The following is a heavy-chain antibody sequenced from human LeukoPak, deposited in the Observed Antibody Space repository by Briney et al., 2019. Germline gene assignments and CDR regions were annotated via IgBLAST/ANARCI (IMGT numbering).Heavy chain of an antibody. V-gene: IGHV3-21*01. D-gene: IGHD2-2*02. CDR3: ARGPIPDY. Sequence: GGSLRLSCAASGFNFRSFIMNWVRQAPGEGLEWVSSITGASNYRYYSVSVKGRFTISRDNAKNSLYLQMNSLRAEDTAVYYCARGPIPDYWGQGTLVTVSS. CDR1: GFNFRSFI. J-gene: IGHJ4*02. CDR2: ITGASNYR.